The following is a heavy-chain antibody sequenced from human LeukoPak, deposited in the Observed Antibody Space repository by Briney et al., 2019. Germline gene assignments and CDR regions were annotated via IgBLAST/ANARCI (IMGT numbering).Heavy chain of an antibody. CDR1: GGSISSGDYY. J-gene: IGHJ4*02. CDR2: IYYSGST. V-gene: IGHV4-30-4*01. Sequence: PSETLSLTCTVSGGSISSGDYYWSWIRQPPGKGLEWIGYIYYSGSTYYNPSLKSRVTISVDTSKNQFSLKLSSVTAADTAVYYCARDSQYCSGGSCRENFDYWGQGTLVTVSS. D-gene: IGHD2-15*01. CDR3: ARDSQYCSGGSCRENFDY.